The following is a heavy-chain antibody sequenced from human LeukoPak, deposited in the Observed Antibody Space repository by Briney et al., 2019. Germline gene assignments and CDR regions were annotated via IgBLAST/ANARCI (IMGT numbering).Heavy chain of an antibody. J-gene: IGHJ6*03. V-gene: IGHV4-39*01. D-gene: IGHD3-10*01. Sequence: KPSETLSLTCTVSGDSVSSGSYYWGWIRQPPGEGLEWIGSIYYSGDTYYNPSLESRVTISVDTSKNQFSLKLSSVTAADTAVYYCARVLWFGESKKGYSYYMDVWGKGTTVTVSS. CDR2: IYYSGDT. CDR3: ARVLWFGESKKGYSYYMDV. CDR1: GDSVSSGSYY.